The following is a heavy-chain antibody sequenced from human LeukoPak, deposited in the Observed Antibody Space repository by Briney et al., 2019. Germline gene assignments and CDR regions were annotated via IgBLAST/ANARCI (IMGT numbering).Heavy chain of an antibody. J-gene: IGHJ6*03. Sequence: KPSETLSLTCTVSGGSISSSNYYWGWIRQPPGKGLEWIGSISYSGSTYYNPSLKSRVTISVDTSKNQFSLKLTSVTAADTAVYYCARGPLRYYYMDVWGKGTTVTVSS. D-gene: IGHD5-12*01. CDR3: ARGPLRYYYMDV. CDR2: ISYSGST. V-gene: IGHV4-39*07. CDR1: GGSISSSNYY.